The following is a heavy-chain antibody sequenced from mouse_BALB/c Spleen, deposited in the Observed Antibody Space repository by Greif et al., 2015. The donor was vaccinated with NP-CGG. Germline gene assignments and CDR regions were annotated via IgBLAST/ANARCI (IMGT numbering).Heavy chain of an antibody. CDR2: IDPANGNT. J-gene: IGHJ3*01. CDR1: GFNIKDTY. CDR3: ADYYGSRGAWFAY. Sequence: VQLQQSGAELVKPGASVKLSCTASGFNIKDTYMHWVKQRPEQGLEWIGRIDPANGNTKYDPKFQGKATITADTSSNTAYLQLSSLTSEDTAVYYCADYYGSRGAWFAYWGQGTLVTVSA. V-gene: IGHV14-3*02. D-gene: IGHD1-1*01.